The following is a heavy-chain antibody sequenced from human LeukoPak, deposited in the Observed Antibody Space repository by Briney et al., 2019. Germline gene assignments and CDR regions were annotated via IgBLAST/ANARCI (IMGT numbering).Heavy chain of an antibody. Sequence: GGSLRLSCAASGFTFSSYGMHWVRQAPGKGLEWVAVISFDGSNKYYADSVKGRFTLSRDNSKNTLYLQMNSLRAEDTAVYYCAKVQWSGDIVVVVAATGPLEDWGQGTLVTVSS. CDR2: ISFDGSNK. D-gene: IGHD2-15*01. V-gene: IGHV3-30*18. CDR1: GFTFSSYG. J-gene: IGHJ4*02. CDR3: AKVQWSGDIVVVVAATGPLED.